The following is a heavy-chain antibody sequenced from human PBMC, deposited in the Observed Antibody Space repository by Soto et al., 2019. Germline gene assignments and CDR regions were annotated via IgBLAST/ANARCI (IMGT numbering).Heavy chain of an antibody. CDR2: IIPIFGTA. V-gene: IGHV1-69*06. CDR1: GGTFSSYA. CDR3: ARVYTMVRGAFDVAYYYYCYGMDV. Sequence: SVKVSCKASGGTFSSYAISWVRQAPGQGLEWMGGIIPIFGTANYAQKFQGRVTITADKSTSTAYMELSSLRSEDTPAYYCARVYTMVRGAFDVAYYYYCYGMDVWGQGTTVTVSS. J-gene: IGHJ6*02. D-gene: IGHD3-10*01.